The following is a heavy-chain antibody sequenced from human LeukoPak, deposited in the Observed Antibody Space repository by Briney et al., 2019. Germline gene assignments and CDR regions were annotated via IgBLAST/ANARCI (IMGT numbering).Heavy chain of an antibody. CDR3: ASGIAAAGTIGNWFDP. J-gene: IGHJ5*02. CDR1: RYTFTGYY. D-gene: IGHD6-13*01. CDR2: INPNSGGT. Sequence: ASVKVSCKASRYTFTGYYMHWVRQAPGQGLEWMGWINPNSGGTNYAQKFQGRVTMTRDTSISTAYMELSRLRSDDTAVYYCASGIAAAGTIGNWFDPWGQGTLVTVSS. V-gene: IGHV1-2*02.